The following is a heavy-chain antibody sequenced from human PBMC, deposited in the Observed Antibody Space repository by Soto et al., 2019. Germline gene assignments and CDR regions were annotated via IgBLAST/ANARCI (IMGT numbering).Heavy chain of an antibody. J-gene: IGHJ4*02. V-gene: IGHV2-26*01. CDR2: IFSNDEK. Sequence: QVTLKESGPGLVKPTETLTLTCTVSGFSLSHKRMGVNWIRQPPGNALEWLAHIFSNDEKSYSTSLKRRLTIPKDSYQGHVVLTIANMDPVNTATSYFARIRISAYESTPIDYWGQGTLVTVSS. CDR3: ARIRISAYESTPIDY. D-gene: IGHD5-12*01. CDR1: GFSLSHKRMG.